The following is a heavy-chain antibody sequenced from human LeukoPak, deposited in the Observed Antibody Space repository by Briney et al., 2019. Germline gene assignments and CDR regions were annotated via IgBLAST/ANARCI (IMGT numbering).Heavy chain of an antibody. CDR2: ISYDGSNK. CDR1: GFTFSSYA. CDR3: AKVFWDCSSTTCRLFDY. Sequence: AGGSLRLSCAASGFTFSSYAMHWVRQAPGKGLEWVAVISYDGSNKYYADSVKGRFTISRDNSKNTLYLHMNSLRAEDTAVYYCAKVFWDCSSTTCRLFDYWGQGTLVTVSS. J-gene: IGHJ4*02. D-gene: IGHD2-2*01. V-gene: IGHV3-30*04.